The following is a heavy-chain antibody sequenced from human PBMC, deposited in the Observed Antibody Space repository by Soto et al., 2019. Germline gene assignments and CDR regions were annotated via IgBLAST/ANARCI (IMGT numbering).Heavy chain of an antibody. CDR3: ARAPGLSAGVDY. Sequence: PGESLKISCKGSGYTFNIYWIAWVRQMPGKGLEWMGIIYPGDSDTRYSPSFQGQVTISADMSISTAYLQWSSLKASDTAIYYCARAPGLSAGVDYWGQGTPVNVSS. J-gene: IGHJ4*02. CDR2: IYPGDSDT. D-gene: IGHD6-13*01. V-gene: IGHV5-51*01. CDR1: GYTFNIYW.